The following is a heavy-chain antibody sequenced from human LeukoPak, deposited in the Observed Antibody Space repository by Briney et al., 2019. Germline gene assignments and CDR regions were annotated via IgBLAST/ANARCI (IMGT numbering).Heavy chain of an antibody. Sequence: GGSPRLSCAASGFTFSSYWMTWIRRAPGKGLEWVANIKQDGSEKYYVDSVKGRFTISRDNAKNSLYLQMNSLRAEDTAVYYCARDTGGGYSCYDCWGQGTLVTVSS. CDR1: GFTFSSYW. D-gene: IGHD5-18*01. CDR3: ARDTGGGYSCYDC. CDR2: IKQDGSEK. V-gene: IGHV3-7*01. J-gene: IGHJ4*02.